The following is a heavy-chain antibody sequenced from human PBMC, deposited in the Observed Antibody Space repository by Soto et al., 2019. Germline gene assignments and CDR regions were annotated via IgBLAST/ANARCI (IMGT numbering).Heavy chain of an antibody. Sequence: SETLSLTCNVSGGSISRSSYYWGWIRQPPGKGLEWIGSMYYSGSTYYNPSLKSRVTISIDTPKNQLSLKLTSVTAADTAVYYCSRRAPEGFDPWGQGTLVTVSS. CDR2: MYYSGST. CDR3: SRRAPEGFDP. J-gene: IGHJ5*02. CDR1: GGSISRSSYY. V-gene: IGHV4-39*01.